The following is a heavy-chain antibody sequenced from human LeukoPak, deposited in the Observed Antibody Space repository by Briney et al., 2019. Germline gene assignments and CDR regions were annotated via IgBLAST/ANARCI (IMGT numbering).Heavy chain of an antibody. J-gene: IGHJ5*02. CDR1: GYTFTSYY. D-gene: IGHD6-6*01. Sequence: ASVKVSCKASGYTFTSYYMHWVRQAPGQGLEWMGIINPSGGSTSYAQKFRGRVTMTRDMSTSTVYMELSSLRSEDTAVYYCARDGRYSSSSRGISWGRPPNWFDPWGQGTLVTVSS. V-gene: IGHV1-46*01. CDR3: ARDGRYSSSSRGISWGRPPNWFDP. CDR2: INPSGGST.